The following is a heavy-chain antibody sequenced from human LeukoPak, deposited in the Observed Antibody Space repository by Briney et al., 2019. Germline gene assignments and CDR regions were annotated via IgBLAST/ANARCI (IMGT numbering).Heavy chain of an antibody. D-gene: IGHD3-9*01. CDR2: ISAYNGNT. CDR1: GYTFTSYG. J-gene: IGHJ4*02. CDR3: AREGYDILTGYQPDY. Sequence: VASVKVSCKASGYTFTSYGISWVRQAPGQGLEWMGWISAYNGNTNYAQKLQGRVTMTTDTSTSTAYMELRSLRSDDTAVYYCAREGYDILTGYQPDYWGQGTLVTVSS. V-gene: IGHV1-18*01.